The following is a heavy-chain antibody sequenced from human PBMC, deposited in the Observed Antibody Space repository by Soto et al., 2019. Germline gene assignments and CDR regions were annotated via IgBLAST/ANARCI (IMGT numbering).Heavy chain of an antibody. Sequence: SVKVSCKASGGTFSSYAISWVRQAPGQGLEWMGGIIPIFGTANYAQKFQGRVTITADESTSTAYMELSSLRSEDTAVYYCARGQRITIFGVAPLYYFDYWGQGTLVTVSS. CDR1: GGTFSSYA. CDR2: IIPIFGTA. J-gene: IGHJ4*02. D-gene: IGHD3-3*01. CDR3: ARGQRITIFGVAPLYYFDY. V-gene: IGHV1-69*13.